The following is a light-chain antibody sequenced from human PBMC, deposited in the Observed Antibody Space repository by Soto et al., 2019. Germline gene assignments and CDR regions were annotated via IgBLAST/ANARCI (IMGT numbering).Light chain of an antibody. CDR2: DVS. V-gene: IGLV2-14*01. CDR3: SSYPSSSTRGV. Sequence: QSVLTQPASVSGSPGQSITISCTGTSSDIGGYNYVSWYQQHPGKSPKLMIYDVSNRPSGVSNRFSGSKSGNTASLTISGLQAEDEADYYCSSYPSSSTRGVFGTGTKLTVL. CDR1: SSDIGGYNY. J-gene: IGLJ1*01.